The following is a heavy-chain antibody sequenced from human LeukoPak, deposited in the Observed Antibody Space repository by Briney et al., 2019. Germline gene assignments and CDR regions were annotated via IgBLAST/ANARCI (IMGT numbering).Heavy chain of an antibody. CDR2: AHDSGST. D-gene: IGHD4-23*01. J-gene: IGHJ3*02. CDR3: ASTPVSRDYGGTPSHAFDI. Sequence: SETLSLTCIVSGGSISSYDWSWIRQPPGKGLEWIGYAHDSGSTNYNPSLKSRVTTSVDTSKTQFSLKMSSVTAADTAVYFCASTPVSRDYGGTPSHAFDIWGQGAMVTVSS. CDR1: GGSISSYD. V-gene: IGHV4-59*01.